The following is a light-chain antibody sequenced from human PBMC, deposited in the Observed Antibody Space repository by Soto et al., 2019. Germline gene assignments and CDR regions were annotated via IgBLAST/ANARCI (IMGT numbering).Light chain of an antibody. CDR1: QSVSSY. V-gene: IGKV3-11*01. CDR2: DAS. Sequence: EIMLTQSPATLSLSPGERATLSCRASQSVSSYLAWYQQKPGQAPRLLIYDASNRATGIPARFSGSGSGTDFTLTISSLEPEDFAVYYCQQQHTFGQGTKLEIK. J-gene: IGKJ2*01. CDR3: QQQHT.